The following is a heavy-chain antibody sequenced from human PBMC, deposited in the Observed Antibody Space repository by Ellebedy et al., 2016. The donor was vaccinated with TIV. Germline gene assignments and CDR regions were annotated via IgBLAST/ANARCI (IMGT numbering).Heavy chain of an antibody. CDR1: GYSLTSYA. CDR3: ARDGGYCSGGTCHQIIDY. J-gene: IGHJ4*02. V-gene: IGHV7-4-1*02. CDR2: IDTYTGNP. Sequence: AASVKVSCKASGYSLTSYAMNWVRQAPGQGLEWMGWIDTYTGNPTYAQGFTGRFVFSLDTSVTTAYLQISSLKAENTAVYYCARDGGYCSGGTCHQIIDYWGQGTLVTVSS. D-gene: IGHD2-15*01.